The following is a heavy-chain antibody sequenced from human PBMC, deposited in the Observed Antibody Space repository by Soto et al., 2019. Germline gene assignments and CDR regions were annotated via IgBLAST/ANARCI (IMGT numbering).Heavy chain of an antibody. CDR2: IYTSGST. J-gene: IGHJ5*02. Sequence: SETLSLTCTVSGGSISSYYWSWIRQPAGKGLEWIGRIYTSGSTNYNPSLKSRVTMSVDTSKNQFSLKLSSVTAADTAVYYCARGGGSGYYIDNWFDPWGQGTLVTVSS. CDR1: GGSISSYY. D-gene: IGHD3-22*01. CDR3: ARGGGSGYYIDNWFDP. V-gene: IGHV4-4*07.